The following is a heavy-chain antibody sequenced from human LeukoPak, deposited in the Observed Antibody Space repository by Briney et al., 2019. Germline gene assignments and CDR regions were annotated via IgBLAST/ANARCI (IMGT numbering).Heavy chain of an antibody. J-gene: IGHJ5*02. CDR1: GFTFSDYY. CDR2: ISSSGSTI. V-gene: IGHV3-11*01. D-gene: IGHD6-19*01. Sequence: GSLRLSCAASGFTFSDYYMSWIRQAPGKGLEWVSYISSSGSTIYYADSVKGRFTISRDNAKNSLYLQMNSLRAEDTAVYYCARDSQQWLVRGWFDPWGQGTLVTVSS. CDR3: ARDSQQWLVRGWFDP.